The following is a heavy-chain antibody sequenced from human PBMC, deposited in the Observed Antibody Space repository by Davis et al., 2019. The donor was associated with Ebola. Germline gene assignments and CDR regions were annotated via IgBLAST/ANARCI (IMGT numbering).Heavy chain of an antibody. Sequence: GSLRLSCAASGFTFSSYWMSWVRQAPGKGLEWIGSIYYSGSTYYNPSLKSRVTISVDTSKNQFSLKLSSVTAADTAVYYCARGWDVWGQGTTVTVSS. CDR2: IYYSGST. V-gene: IGHV4-39*07. CDR1: GFTFSSYW. J-gene: IGHJ6*02. CDR3: ARGWDV.